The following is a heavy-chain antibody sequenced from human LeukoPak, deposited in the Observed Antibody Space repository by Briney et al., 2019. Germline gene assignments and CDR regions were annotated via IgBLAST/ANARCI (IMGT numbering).Heavy chain of an antibody. CDR1: GFTFSSYE. Sequence: GGSLRLSCAASGFTFSSYEMNWVRQAPGKGLERVAVISCDGSNKYYADSVKGRFTISGDNSKNTLYLQMNSLRAEDTAVYYCARKEAAAGMSGWFDPWGQGTLVTVSS. J-gene: IGHJ5*02. CDR2: ISCDGSNK. D-gene: IGHD6-13*01. CDR3: ARKEAAAGMSGWFDP. V-gene: IGHV3-30*04.